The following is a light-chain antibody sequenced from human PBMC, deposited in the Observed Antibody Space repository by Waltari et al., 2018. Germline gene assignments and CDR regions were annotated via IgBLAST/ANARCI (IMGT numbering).Light chain of an antibody. V-gene: IGLV2-14*02. J-gene: IGLJ2*01. Sequence: QSALTPPASVSGSPGQSITISCTGTSSDVGASNLISWYQQHPGKAPTLMIYEVNKRPSGVSNRFSGSKSGNTATLTLFGLQAEDEADYYCSSYTTSGGLLFGGGTKLT. CDR1: SSDVGASNL. CDR3: SSYTTSGGLL. CDR2: EVN.